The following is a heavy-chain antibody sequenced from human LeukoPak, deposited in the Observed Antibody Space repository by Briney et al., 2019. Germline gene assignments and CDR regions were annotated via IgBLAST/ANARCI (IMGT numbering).Heavy chain of an antibody. J-gene: IGHJ4*02. Sequence: GASVKLSCKASGYTVTDYGISWGRQAPGQGLEWMGWSSGYNGNTNNAQTLQGRGTMTTDTSSRTAYTELRSLQSHDTAGYYCGRSREGLYSGSSLDYWGQGTLVIVSS. CDR2: SSGYNGNT. CDR1: GYTVTDYG. V-gene: IGHV1-18*01. D-gene: IGHD1-26*01. CDR3: GRSREGLYSGSSLDY.